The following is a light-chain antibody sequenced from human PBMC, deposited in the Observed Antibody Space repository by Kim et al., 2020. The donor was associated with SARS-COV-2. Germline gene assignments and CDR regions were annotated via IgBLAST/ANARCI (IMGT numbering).Light chain of an antibody. CDR2: GKN. V-gene: IGLV3-19*01. Sequence: SSELTQDPAVSVALGQTVRITCQGDSLRNYYATWYQQKPGQAPIVVIYGKNNRPSGIPDRFSGSISGNTASLTITGTQAGDEDYYYCNSRDSNDNVVFGGGTKLTVL. CDR3: NSRDSNDNVV. J-gene: IGLJ2*01. CDR1: SLRNYY.